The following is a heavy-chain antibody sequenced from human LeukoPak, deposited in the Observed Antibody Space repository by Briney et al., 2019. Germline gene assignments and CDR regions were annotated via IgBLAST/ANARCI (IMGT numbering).Heavy chain of an antibody. Sequence: SVKVSCKASGGTFSSYAISWVRQAPGQGLEWMGGIIPIFGTANYAQKFQGRVTITTDESTSTAYMELSSLRSEDTGVYYCARGGYCSSTSCYPYFDYWGQGTLVTVSS. J-gene: IGHJ4*02. CDR3: ARGGYCSSTSCYPYFDY. CDR2: IIPIFGTA. CDR1: GGTFSSYA. D-gene: IGHD2-2*01. V-gene: IGHV1-69*05.